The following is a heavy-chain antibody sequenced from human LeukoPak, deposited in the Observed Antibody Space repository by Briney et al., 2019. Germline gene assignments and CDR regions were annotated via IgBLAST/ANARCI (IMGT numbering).Heavy chain of an antibody. D-gene: IGHD5-12*01. Sequence: PGGSLRLSCAASGFTFSSYTMNWVRQAPGKGLEWVSAISGSGGSTYYADSVKGRFTISRDNAKNSLYLQMNSLRAEDTAVYYCAREVSGGYYKDYWGQGTLVTVSS. J-gene: IGHJ4*02. CDR2: ISGSGGST. CDR1: GFTFSSYT. CDR3: AREVSGGYYKDY. V-gene: IGHV3-21*01.